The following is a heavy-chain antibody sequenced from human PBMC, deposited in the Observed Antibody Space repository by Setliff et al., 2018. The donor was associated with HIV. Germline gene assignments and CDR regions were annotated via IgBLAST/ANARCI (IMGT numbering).Heavy chain of an antibody. CDR2: INPNSGGT. J-gene: IGHJ3*01. CDR1: GYTFTSYD. CDR3: AKQGYADSLYAFDV. Sequence: ASVKVSCKASGYTFTSYDINWVRQATGQGLEWMGWINPNSGGTNYAQKFQGRVTMTRDTSISTAYMELSRLRSDDTAVYYCAKQGYADSLYAFDVWGQRTMVTVSS. D-gene: IGHD3-16*01. V-gene: IGHV1-2*02.